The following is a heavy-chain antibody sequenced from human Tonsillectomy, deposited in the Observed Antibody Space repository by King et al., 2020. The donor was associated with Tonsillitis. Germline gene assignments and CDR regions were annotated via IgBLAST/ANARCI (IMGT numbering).Heavy chain of an antibody. Sequence: QLVQSGAEVKKPGASVKVSCKASGYTFTNYGISWVRQAPGQGLEWMGWISAYNGNTNYAQKLQDRVTMTTDTSTSTAYMELRSLRSDDTAVYYCARERRHYDRGEFDYWGQGTLVTVSS. CDR2: ISAYNGNT. V-gene: IGHV1-18*01. D-gene: IGHD3-22*01. CDR1: GYTFTNYG. CDR3: ARERRHYDRGEFDY. J-gene: IGHJ4*02.